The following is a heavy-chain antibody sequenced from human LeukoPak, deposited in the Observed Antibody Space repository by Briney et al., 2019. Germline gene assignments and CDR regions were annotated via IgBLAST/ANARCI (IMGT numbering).Heavy chain of an antibody. Sequence: SETLSLTCAVYGGSFSGYYWSWIRQPPGKGLECIGEIHHSGSTNYNPSLKSRVTMSVDTSKNQFSLKLSSVTAADTAVYYCVRGGVPALVGTKVRRPWFDPWGQGTLVTVSS. J-gene: IGHJ5*02. V-gene: IGHV4-34*01. CDR1: GGSFSGYY. CDR3: VRGGVPALVGTKVRRPWFDP. CDR2: IHHSGST. D-gene: IGHD1-7*01.